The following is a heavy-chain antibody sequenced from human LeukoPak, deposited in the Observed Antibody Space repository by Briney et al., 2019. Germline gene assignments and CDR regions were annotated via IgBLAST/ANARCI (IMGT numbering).Heavy chain of an antibody. D-gene: IGHD4-17*01. CDR2: LRYDGSHK. V-gene: IGHV3-30*02. CDR1: GFTFNSYG. Sequence: PGGSLRLSCAASGFTFNSYGMHWVRQAPGKGLEWVASLRYDGSHKSYTDSVKGRFTISRDSSKNTLYLQMNSLRAEDTALYYCAKDFTADYGDYNWFDPWGQGTLVTVSS. J-gene: IGHJ5*02. CDR3: AKDFTADYGDYNWFDP.